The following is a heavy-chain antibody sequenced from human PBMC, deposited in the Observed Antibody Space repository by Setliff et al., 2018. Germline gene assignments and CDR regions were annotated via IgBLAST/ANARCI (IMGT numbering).Heavy chain of an antibody. D-gene: IGHD7-27*01. V-gene: IGHV3-30*02. CDR1: GFTFDSYG. CDR3: ASIDWGENFYNTDV. Sequence: GGSLRLSCAASGFTFDSYGMHWVHQAPGKGLEWVAFIRHDGNNKYYKDSVRGRFTISRDNARNTLYLQMNSLRGEDTAVYFCASIDWGENFYNTDVWGKGTTVTVSS. CDR2: IRHDGNNK. J-gene: IGHJ6*04.